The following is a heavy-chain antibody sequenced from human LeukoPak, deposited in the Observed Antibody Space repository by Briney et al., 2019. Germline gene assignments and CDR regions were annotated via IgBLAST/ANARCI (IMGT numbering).Heavy chain of an antibody. D-gene: IGHD1-26*01. CDR3: ARENSGSYLRKWFDP. V-gene: IGHV4-31*11. CDR1: GDSISCDIYY. J-gene: IGHJ5*02. CDR2: ILYSGNA. Sequence: SQTLSLTCAVSGDSISCDIYYWSWIRQYPGRDLEWIGYILYSGNAYFNPSLKSRATMSVDTSKNQFSLRLRSVTAADTAIYYCARENSGSYLRKWFDPWGQGSLVTVSS.